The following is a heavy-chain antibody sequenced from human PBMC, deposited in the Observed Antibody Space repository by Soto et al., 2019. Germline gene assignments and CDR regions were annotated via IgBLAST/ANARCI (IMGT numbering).Heavy chain of an antibody. CDR3: ARLHCNSPNCVPLDP. V-gene: IGHV4-39*01. D-gene: IGHD2-2*01. J-gene: IGHJ5*02. Sequence: SETLSLTCTVSGGSISSVSYYWGWIRQPPGKGLEWIGSIYYSGSAYYSPSLESRVTMSVDTSKNQLSLKLSSVTAADTAVYYCARLHCNSPNCVPLDPWGQGTLVTVSS. CDR1: GGSISSVSYY. CDR2: IYYSGSA.